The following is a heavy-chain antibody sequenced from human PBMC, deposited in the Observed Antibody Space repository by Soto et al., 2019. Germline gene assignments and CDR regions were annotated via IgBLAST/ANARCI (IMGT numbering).Heavy chain of an antibody. Sequence: GGYLRLSCAASGFTFSNFPMTWVRQAPGKGLEWVSYISGASNYIYYADSVKGRFTISRDNAKNSVSLQMNSLRDEDTAVYYCARQVYPVVTPIDYWCQGTLLTV. V-gene: IGHV3-48*02. D-gene: IGHD2-21*02. CDR1: GFTFSNFP. CDR3: ARQVYPVVTPIDY. CDR2: ISGASNYI. J-gene: IGHJ4*02.